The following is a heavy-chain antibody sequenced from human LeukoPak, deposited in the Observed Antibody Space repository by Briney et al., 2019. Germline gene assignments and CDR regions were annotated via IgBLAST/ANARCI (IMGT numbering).Heavy chain of an antibody. CDR3: AKDRTPVVPAFSGMDV. CDR2: ISGSGGST. V-gene: IGHV3-23*01. J-gene: IGHJ6*02. D-gene: IGHD2-2*01. CDR1: GFTFSSYA. Sequence: PGGSLRLSCAASGFTFSSYAMSWVRQAPGKGLGWVSAISGSGGSTYYADSVKGRFTISRDNSKNTLYLQMNSLRAEDTAVYYCAKDRTPVVPAFSGMDVWGQGTTVTVSS.